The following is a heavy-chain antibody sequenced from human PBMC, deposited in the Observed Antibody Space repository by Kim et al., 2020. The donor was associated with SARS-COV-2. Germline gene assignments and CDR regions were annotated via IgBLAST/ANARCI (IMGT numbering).Heavy chain of an antibody. Sequence: YNPSLKSRVSISVDTSKNQFSLKLNSVTAADTAVYYCARAESYYYYYMDVWGKGTTVTVSS. V-gene: IGHV4-31*02. J-gene: IGHJ6*03. D-gene: IGHD3-10*01. CDR3: ARAESYYYYYMDV.